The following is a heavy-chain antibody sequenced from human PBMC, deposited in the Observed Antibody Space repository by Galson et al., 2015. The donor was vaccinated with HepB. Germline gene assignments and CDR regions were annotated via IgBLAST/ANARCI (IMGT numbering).Heavy chain of an antibody. Sequence: SVKVSCKASGYMFTGYYMHWVRQAPGQGLEWMGGIIPILNTRKYAQKFQGRVTITANESTSTAYMEFNSLTSDDTAVYYCVRGAGLLNWFDPWGQGTLVTVSS. CDR1: GYMFTGYY. V-gene: IGHV1-69*13. CDR2: IIPILNTR. CDR3: VRGAGLLNWFDP. J-gene: IGHJ5*02.